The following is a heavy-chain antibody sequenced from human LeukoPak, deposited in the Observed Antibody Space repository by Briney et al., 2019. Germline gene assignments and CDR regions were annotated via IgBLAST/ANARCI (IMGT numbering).Heavy chain of an antibody. D-gene: IGHD3-9*01. CDR2: INAGNGNT. J-gene: IGHJ6*02. CDR1: GYTFTSYA. Sequence: GASVKVSCKASGYTFTSYAMHWVRQAPGQRLEWMGWINAGNGNTKYSQKFQGRVTMTTDTSTSTAYMELRSLRSDDTAVYYCARVRKGGAYFDWSGTPQYYYYGMDVWGQGTTVTVSS. V-gene: IGHV1-3*01. CDR3: ARVRKGGAYFDWSGTPQYYYYGMDV.